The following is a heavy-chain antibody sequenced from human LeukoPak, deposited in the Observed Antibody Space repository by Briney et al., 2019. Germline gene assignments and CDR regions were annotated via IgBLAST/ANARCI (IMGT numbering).Heavy chain of an antibody. Sequence: PGGSLRLSCAASGFTFSSYSMNWVRQAPGKGLEWVSSISSSSSYIYYADSVKGRFTISRDNAKNSLYLQMNSLRAEDTAVYYCARDGFIVVVPAARYMDVWGKGTTVTVSS. V-gene: IGHV3-21*01. D-gene: IGHD2-2*01. CDR2: ISSSSSYI. CDR3: ARDGFIVVVPAARYMDV. CDR1: GFTFSSYS. J-gene: IGHJ6*03.